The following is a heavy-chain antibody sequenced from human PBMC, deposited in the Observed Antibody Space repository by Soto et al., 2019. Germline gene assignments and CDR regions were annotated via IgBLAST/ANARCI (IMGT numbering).Heavy chain of an antibody. CDR2: ISYDGYFK. CDR1: GFSFSSFA. D-gene: IGHD3-10*01. CDR3: ATDGVYDYGVDV. Sequence: QVHLVESGGGVVQPGRSLRLSCAASGFSFSSFAMHWVRQTPGKGLEWVARISYDGYFKHYGDSVKGRFTISRDSSHSTVSLQMTSLCLEATAIYYCATDGVYDYGVDVWGQGTMVTVSS. V-gene: IGHV3-30*03. J-gene: IGHJ6*02.